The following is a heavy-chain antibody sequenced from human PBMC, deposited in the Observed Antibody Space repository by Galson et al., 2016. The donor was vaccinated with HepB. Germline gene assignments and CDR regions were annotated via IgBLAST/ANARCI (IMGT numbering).Heavy chain of an antibody. D-gene: IGHD3-16*01. CDR1: GFNFDDFG. J-gene: IGHJ4*02. CDR3: ARGLGDSYLDS. V-gene: IGHV3-33*01. Sequence: SLRLSCAASGFNFDDFGFHWVRQAPGKGLEWVAIIWFDGSQKHYADSVKGRFTITRDNSKNTVFLQMNSLRVEDTAVYYCARGLGDSYLDSWGQGSLVTVSS. CDR2: IWFDGSQK.